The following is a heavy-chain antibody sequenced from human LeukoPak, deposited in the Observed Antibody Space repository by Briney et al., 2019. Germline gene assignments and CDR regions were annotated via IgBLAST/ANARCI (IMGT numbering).Heavy chain of an antibody. CDR1: SVSFRCYY. CDR2: INHSGST. J-gene: IGHJ3*02. D-gene: IGHD6-6*01. Sequence: SETLSLTCAVYSVSFRCYYWSWIREPPGGGRECIGEINHSGSTNYNPYLKSRVTISADTSKIQFSLKLSSVSAADTAVYYCARAFIEAARLRKLNAFDIWGQGTLVTVSS. CDR3: ARAFIEAARLRKLNAFDI. V-gene: IGHV4-34*01.